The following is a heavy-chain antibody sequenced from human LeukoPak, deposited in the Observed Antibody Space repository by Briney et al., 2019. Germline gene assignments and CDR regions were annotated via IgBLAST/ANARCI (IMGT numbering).Heavy chain of an antibody. V-gene: IGHV3-7*05. CDR1: GFTFSSCW. CDR2: IKQDGGET. Sequence: GGSLRLSCAASGFTFSSCWMSWVRQAPGKGLEWVSNIKQDGGETYYVDSVKGRFTISRDNAKNTLYLQMNSLRAEDTAVYYCARALFNRYYFDYWGQGTLVTVSS. CDR3: ARALFNRYYFDY. J-gene: IGHJ4*02.